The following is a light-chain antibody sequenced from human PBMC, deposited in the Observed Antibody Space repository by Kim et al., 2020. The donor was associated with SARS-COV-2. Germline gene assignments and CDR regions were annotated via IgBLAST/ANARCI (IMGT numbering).Light chain of an antibody. CDR3: QAWDSSFWV. Sequence: SYELTQPPSVSVSPGQTASITCSGDKLGDKYACWYQQKPGQSPVLVIYQDSKRPSGIPERFSCSNSGNTATLTISGTQAMDEADYYCQAWDSSFWVFGGGTQLTVL. V-gene: IGLV3-1*01. CDR2: QDS. CDR1: KLGDKY. J-gene: IGLJ3*02.